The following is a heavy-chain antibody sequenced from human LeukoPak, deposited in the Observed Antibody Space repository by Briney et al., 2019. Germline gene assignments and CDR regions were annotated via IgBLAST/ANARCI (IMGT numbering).Heavy chain of an antibody. J-gene: IGHJ4*02. V-gene: IGHV3-21*01. D-gene: IGHD3-10*01. CDR3: ASDYYGSGNSEGTY. Sequence: PGGSLRLSCAASGFTFSTYNMNWVRQAPGKGLEWVSSITTSSTYIYYADSVKGRFTISRDNAKNSLYLQMNSLRAEDTAVYYCASDYYGSGNSEGTYWGQGTLVTVSS. CDR2: ITTSSTYI. CDR1: GFTFSTYN.